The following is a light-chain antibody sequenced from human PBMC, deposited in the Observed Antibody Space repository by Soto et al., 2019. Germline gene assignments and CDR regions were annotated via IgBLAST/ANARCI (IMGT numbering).Light chain of an antibody. CDR1: QSITSSY. J-gene: IGKJ1*01. V-gene: IGKV3-20*01. Sequence: EIVLTQSPGTLSLSPEERATLSCRGSQSITSSYIAWYQQRPDQAPRLLIYATSNRATGIPDRFSGSGTGTAFTLTISRLEPEDFAVYYCQQYGFSPQTFGQGTRVEIK. CDR3: QQYGFSPQT. CDR2: ATS.